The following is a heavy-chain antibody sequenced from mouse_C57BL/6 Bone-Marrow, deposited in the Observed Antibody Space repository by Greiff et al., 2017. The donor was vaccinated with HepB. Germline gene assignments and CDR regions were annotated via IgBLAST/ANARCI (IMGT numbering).Heavy chain of an antibody. Sequence: QVQLQQSGAELARPGASVKLSCKALGYTFTSYGISWVKQSIGQGLEWIGEIYPRSGNTYYNEKFKGKATLTADKSSSTAYMELRSLTYEGSAAYFCARPYYYGSSYDYWGKGTTLTVSS. V-gene: IGHV1-81*01. CDR3: ARPYYYGSSYDY. CDR2: IYPRSGNT. D-gene: IGHD1-1*01. J-gene: IGHJ2*01. CDR1: GYTFTSYG.